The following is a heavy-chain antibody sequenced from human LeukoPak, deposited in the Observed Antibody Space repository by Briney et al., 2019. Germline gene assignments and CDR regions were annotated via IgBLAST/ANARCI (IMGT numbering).Heavy chain of an antibody. Sequence: SETLSLTCSVSTDSISSYYWSWIRQPPGKGLEWIGYMYYSGSTNYNPSLKSRVTTSVDTSKNQFSLKLSSVTAADTAVYYCARGAVWFDPWGQGTLVTVSS. J-gene: IGHJ5*02. CDR2: MYYSGST. CDR3: ARGAVWFDP. V-gene: IGHV4-59*01. D-gene: IGHD6-19*01. CDR1: TDSISSYY.